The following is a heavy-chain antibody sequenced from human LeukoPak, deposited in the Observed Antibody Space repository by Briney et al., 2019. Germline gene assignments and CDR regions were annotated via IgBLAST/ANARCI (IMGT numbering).Heavy chain of an antibody. CDR1: GYTFTGYD. D-gene: IGHD5-18*01. CDR2: MNPNSGNT. V-gene: IGHV1-8*01. J-gene: IGHJ5*02. CDR3: ARAGGYSYGYSAYNWFDP. Sequence: ASVKVSCKASGYTFTGYDINWVRQATGQGLEWMGWMNPNSGNTGYAQKFQGRVTMTRNTSISTAYMELSSLRSEDTAVYYCARAGGYSYGYSAYNWFDPWGQGTLVTVSS.